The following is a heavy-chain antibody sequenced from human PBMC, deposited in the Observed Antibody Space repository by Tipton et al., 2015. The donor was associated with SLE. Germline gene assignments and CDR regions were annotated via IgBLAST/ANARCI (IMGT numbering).Heavy chain of an antibody. CDR2: IYTSGST. CDR3: ALKGITGTSGDDVAFDI. D-gene: IGHD1-7*01. J-gene: IGHJ3*02. CDR1: GGSISSYY. V-gene: IGHV4-4*07. Sequence: LRLTCTVSGGSISSYYWSWIRQPAGKGLEWIGRIYTSGSTNYNPSLKSRVTMSVDTSKNQFSLKLSSVTAADTAVYYCALKGITGTSGDDVAFDIWGQGTMVTVSS.